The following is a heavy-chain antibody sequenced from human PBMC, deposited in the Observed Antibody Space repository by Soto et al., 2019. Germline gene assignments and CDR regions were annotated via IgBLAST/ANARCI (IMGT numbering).Heavy chain of an antibody. CDR2: ISYDGSNT. D-gene: IGHD1-26*01. CDR3: AKEGGLSGSYYISSSYYFDY. V-gene: IGHV3-30*18. Sequence: PGGSLRLSCAASGFTFSSYGMHWVRQAPGKGLEWVAIISYDGSNTYYPDSVKGRFTISRDNSKNTLYLQMNSLRAEDTSVYYCAKEGGLSGSYYISSSYYFDYWGQGTLVTVSS. J-gene: IGHJ4*02. CDR1: GFTFSSYG.